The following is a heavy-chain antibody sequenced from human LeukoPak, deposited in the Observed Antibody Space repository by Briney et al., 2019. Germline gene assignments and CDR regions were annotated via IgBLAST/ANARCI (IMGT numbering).Heavy chain of an antibody. J-gene: IGHJ4*02. CDR2: ISSSGSTI. V-gene: IGHV3-48*03. D-gene: IGHD3-22*01. CDR3: ARDRYDNSGYHDY. CDR1: GFSFSSYE. Sequence: GGSLRLSCAASGFSFSSYEMNWVRQAPGKGLEWVSYISSSGSTIYYADSVKGRFTISRDNAKNSLYLQMNRLRAEDTAVYYCARDRYDNSGYHDYWGQGTLVTVSA.